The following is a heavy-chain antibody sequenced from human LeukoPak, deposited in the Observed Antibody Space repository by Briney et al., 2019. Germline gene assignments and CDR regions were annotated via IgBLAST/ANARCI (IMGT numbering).Heavy chain of an antibody. CDR3: ARTYTSGWCAN. CDR2: IHPADSDT. CDR1: GYSFTDFS. V-gene: IGHV5-51*01. J-gene: IGHJ4*02. Sequence: GESLKISCKASGYSFTDFSIGWVRQLRGKGLEWMGNIHPADSDTRYSPSFQGHVTISADKSIISAYLQWTSLNASDTAMYYCARTYTSGWCANWGQGTLVTVSS. D-gene: IGHD6-13*01.